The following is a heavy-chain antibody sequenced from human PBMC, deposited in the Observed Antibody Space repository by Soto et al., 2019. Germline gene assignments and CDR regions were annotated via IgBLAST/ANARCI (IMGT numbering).Heavy chain of an antibody. D-gene: IGHD1-1*01. J-gene: IGHJ4*02. V-gene: IGHV1-69*06. CDR2: IIPMFDKT. CDR3: ARGRGREAYNFWD. Sequence: QVQLVQSGAEVKKPGSSVKVSCRASGGTFSSYVISWVRQAPGQGPEWMGGIIPMFDKTIYAQKFQGRVTITADKSTSTAYMELSSLRSEDTAVYYCARGRGREAYNFWDWGQGTLVTVSS. CDR1: GGTFSSYV.